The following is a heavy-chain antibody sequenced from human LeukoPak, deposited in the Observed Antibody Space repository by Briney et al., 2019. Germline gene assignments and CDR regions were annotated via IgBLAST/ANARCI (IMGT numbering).Heavy chain of an antibody. CDR1: GYTFTSYY. CDR3: ARGTYYYVDY. D-gene: IGHD3-10*01. Sequence: GASVKVSCKASGYTFTSYYIHWVRQAPGQGLEWRGIINPSGGSTTYSQKFQGRVTMTRDTSTSTVYMELSSLRSEDTAVYYCARGTYYYVDYWGQGPLVTVSS. V-gene: IGHV1-46*01. CDR2: INPSGGST. J-gene: IGHJ4*02.